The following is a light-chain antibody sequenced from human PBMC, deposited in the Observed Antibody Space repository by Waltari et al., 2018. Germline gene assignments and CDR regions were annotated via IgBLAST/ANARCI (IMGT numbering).Light chain of an antibody. V-gene: IGKV3-20*01. CDR2: GTS. J-gene: IGKJ1*01. CDR3: QQHGSLPAT. CDR1: QSVTGR. Sequence: SCRASQSVTGRLVGYQQKPGQAPRLLIYGTSSRATGIPDRFSGSGSGTDFSLTISRLEPEDFAVYYCQQHGSLPATFGQGTKVEVK.